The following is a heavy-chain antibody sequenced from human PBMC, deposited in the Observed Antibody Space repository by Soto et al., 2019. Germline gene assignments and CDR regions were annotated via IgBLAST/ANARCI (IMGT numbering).Heavy chain of an antibody. D-gene: IGHD2-2*01. V-gene: IGHV3-23*01. CDR1: GFTFSSYA. Sequence: EVQLLESGGGLVQPGGSLRLSCAASGFTFSSYAMSWVRQAPGKGLEWVSAISGSGGSTYYADSVKGRFTISRDNSKNTLYLQKNSLRAEDTAVYYCAKDQNLLYCSSTSCYVYPFDYWGQGTLVTVSS. CDR3: AKDQNLLYCSSTSCYVYPFDY. CDR2: ISGSGGST. J-gene: IGHJ4*02.